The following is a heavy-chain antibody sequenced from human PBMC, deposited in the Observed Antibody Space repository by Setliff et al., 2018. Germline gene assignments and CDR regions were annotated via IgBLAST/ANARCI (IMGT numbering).Heavy chain of an antibody. CDR1: GATFSSYG. D-gene: IGHD3-16*01. J-gene: IGHJ4*02. CDR3: TRSRAPRVVLAADFDF. V-gene: IGHV1-69*05. Sequence: GASVKVSCKASGATFSSYGISWVRQAPGQGLEWMGGTIPMFGTTEYAQKFQGRLTIITDESTNTASMQLSSLRSDATAVYYCTRSRAPRVVLAADFDFWGQGTLVTVSS. CDR2: TIPMFGTT.